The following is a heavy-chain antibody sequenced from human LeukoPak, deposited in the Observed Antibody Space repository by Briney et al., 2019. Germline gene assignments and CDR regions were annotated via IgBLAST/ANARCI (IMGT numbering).Heavy chain of an antibody. CDR3: AKPISGGLAVTADWFHP. CDR2: INANSGTT. Sequence: GGSLRLSCAASGFAFSVYAMSWLRQPPGKGLEWVSTINANSGTTSYAASVRGRFSISRDNSKNTLYLQLNTLRANDTATYYCAKPISGGLAVTADWFHPWGQGTLVVVSS. CDR1: GFAFSVYA. D-gene: IGHD6-19*01. V-gene: IGHV3-23*01. J-gene: IGHJ5*01.